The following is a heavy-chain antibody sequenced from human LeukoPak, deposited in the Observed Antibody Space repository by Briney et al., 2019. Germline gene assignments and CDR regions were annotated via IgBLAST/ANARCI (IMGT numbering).Heavy chain of an antibody. Sequence: GGSLRLSCAASGFTFSSYEMNWVRQAPGKGLERVSYISSSGSTIYYADSVKGRFTISRDNAKNSLYLQMNSLRAEDTAVYYCARPYSSSSDYWGQGTLVTVSS. CDR1: GFTFSSYE. V-gene: IGHV3-48*03. CDR3: ARPYSSSSDY. CDR2: ISSSGSTI. D-gene: IGHD6-6*01. J-gene: IGHJ4*02.